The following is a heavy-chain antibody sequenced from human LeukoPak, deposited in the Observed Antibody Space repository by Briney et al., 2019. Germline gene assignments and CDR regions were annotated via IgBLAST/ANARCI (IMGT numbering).Heavy chain of an antibody. J-gene: IGHJ5*02. CDR3: AKQDSGSAAGTFDP. V-gene: IGHV3-23*01. CDR2: ISGSGGST. Sequence: GGSLRLSSAASGFTFSSYAMSWVREAPGKGLEWVSAISGSGGSTYYADSVKGRFTISRDNSKNTLYLQMNSLRAEDTAVYYCAKQDSGSAAGTFDPWGQGTLVTVSS. CDR1: GFTFSSYA. D-gene: IGHD6-13*01.